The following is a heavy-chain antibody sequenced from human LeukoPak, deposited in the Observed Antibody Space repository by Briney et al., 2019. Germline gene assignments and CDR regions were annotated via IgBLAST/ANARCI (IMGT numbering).Heavy chain of an antibody. CDR2: IYTSGST. V-gene: IGHV4-61*02. CDR3: ARDSPMGDDYVWGSYRHNWFDP. J-gene: IGHJ5*02. CDR1: GYSISSGYY. Sequence: SETLSLTCTVSGYSISSGYYWSWIRQPAGKGLEWIGRIYTSGSTNYNPSLKSRVTISVDTSKNQFSLKLSSVTAADTAVYYCARDSPMGDDYVWGSYRHNWFDPRGQGTLVTVSS. D-gene: IGHD3-16*02.